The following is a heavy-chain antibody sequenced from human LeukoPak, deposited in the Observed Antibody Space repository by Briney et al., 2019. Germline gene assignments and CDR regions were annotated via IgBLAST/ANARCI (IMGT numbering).Heavy chain of an antibody. CDR1: GCTFTSYY. CDR2: INPSGGST. V-gene: IGHV1-46*01. D-gene: IGHD3-3*01. Sequence: SVKVSCKASGCTFTSYYMDWVLQAPGQGLEWIGIINPSGGSTSYAQKFQGRVTMTRDTSTSTVYMELSSLRSEDTVVYYCARDPVTIFGVNYYMDVWGKGTTVTVSS. J-gene: IGHJ6*03. CDR3: ARDPVTIFGVNYYMDV.